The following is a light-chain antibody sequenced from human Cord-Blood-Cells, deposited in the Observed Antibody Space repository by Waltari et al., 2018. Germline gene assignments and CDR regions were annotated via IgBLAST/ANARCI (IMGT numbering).Light chain of an antibody. Sequence: EIVFTQSPATLSLSPGERATLSGRASQSVSSYLAWYQQKPGQAPRLLIYDASNRATGIPARFSGSGSGTDFTLTISSLEPEDFAVYYCQQRSNWPPMYTFGQGTKLEIK. CDR2: DAS. V-gene: IGKV3-11*01. J-gene: IGKJ2*01. CDR3: QQRSNWPPMYT. CDR1: QSVSSY.